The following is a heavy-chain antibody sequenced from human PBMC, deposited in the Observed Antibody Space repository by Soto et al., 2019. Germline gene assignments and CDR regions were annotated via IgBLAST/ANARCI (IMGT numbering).Heavy chain of an antibody. Sequence: SETLSLICAVSGGSFTSNNWWTWVRQPPGQGLELIGEIYRTGSTNYNPSLKIRFTISLDKSENQISLKVTSLTAADTAVYYCASLDPGTSVDYWRPGTLVTVS. J-gene: IGHJ4*01. CDR2: IYRTGST. V-gene: IGHV4-4*02. D-gene: IGHD1-7*01. CDR3: ASLDPGTSVDY. CDR1: GGSFTSNNW.